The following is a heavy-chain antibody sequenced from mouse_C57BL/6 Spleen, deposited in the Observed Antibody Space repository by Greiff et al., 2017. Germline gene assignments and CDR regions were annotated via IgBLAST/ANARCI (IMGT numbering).Heavy chain of an antibody. D-gene: IGHD1-1*01. CDR1: GFTFSDYG. Sequence: EVKLMESGGGLVKPGGSLKLSCAASGFTFSDYGMHWVRQAPEQGLEWVAYISSGSSTIYYADTVKGRFTFSRDNAKNTPFLQMTSLRSEDTAMYFCARPTYYVSSDAMDYWGQGTSVTVSS. J-gene: IGHJ4*01. V-gene: IGHV5-17*01. CDR2: ISSGSSTI. CDR3: ARPTYYVSSDAMDY.